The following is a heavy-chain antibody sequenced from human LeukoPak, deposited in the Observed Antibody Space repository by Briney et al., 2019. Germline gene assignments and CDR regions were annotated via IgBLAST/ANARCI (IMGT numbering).Heavy chain of an antibody. CDR1: GGTFSSYT. CDR2: IIPILGIA. V-gene: IGHV1-69*02. CDR3: ARGRTVEMATIYYYCYYMDV. J-gene: IGHJ6*03. D-gene: IGHD5-24*01. Sequence: SVKVSCKASGGTFSSYTISWVRQAPGQGLEWMGRIIPILGIANYAQKFQGRVTITADKSTSTAYMELSSLRSEDTAVYYCARGRTVEMATIYYYCYYMDVWGKGTTVTVSS.